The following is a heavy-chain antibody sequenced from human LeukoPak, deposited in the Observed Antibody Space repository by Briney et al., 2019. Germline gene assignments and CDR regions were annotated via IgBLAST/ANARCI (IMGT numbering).Heavy chain of an antibody. D-gene: IGHD6-13*01. CDR2: INHSGST. CDR1: GGSFSGYY. J-gene: IGHJ5*02. Sequence: SETLSLTCAVYGGSFSGYYWSWIRQPPGKGLEWIGEINHSGSTYYNPSLKSRVTISVDRSKNQFSLKLSSVTAADTAVYYCARGAAGSPLNWFDPWGQGTLVTVSS. V-gene: IGHV4-34*01. CDR3: ARGAAGSPLNWFDP.